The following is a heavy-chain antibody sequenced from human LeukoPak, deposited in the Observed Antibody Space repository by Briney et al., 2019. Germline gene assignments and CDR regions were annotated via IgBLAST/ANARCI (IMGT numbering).Heavy chain of an antibody. D-gene: IGHD3-3*01. V-gene: IGHV4-59*01. CDR3: AGGGFWSGHCQH. CDR1: GGSISSYY. Sequence: SETLSLTCTVSGGSISSYYWSWIRQPPGKGLEWIGYIYYSESTNYNPSLKSRVTISVDTSKNQFSLKLSSVTAADTAVYYCAGGGFWSGHCQHWGQGTLVTVSS. CDR2: IYYSEST. J-gene: IGHJ1*01.